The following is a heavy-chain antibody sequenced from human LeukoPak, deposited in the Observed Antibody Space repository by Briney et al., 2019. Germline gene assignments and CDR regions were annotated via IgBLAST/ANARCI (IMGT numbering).Heavy chain of an antibody. V-gene: IGHV3-23*01. Sequence: SGGSLRLSCAASGFTFSSYAMSWVRQAPGKGLEWVSAISGSGGSTYYADSVKGRFTISRDNSKNTLYLQMNSLRAEDTAVYYCAKVGSMTYTGYPSLGPQGDMDVWGQGTTVTVSS. CDR2: ISGSGGST. J-gene: IGHJ6*02. CDR3: AKVGSMTYTGYPSLGPQGDMDV. D-gene: IGHD1-26*01. CDR1: GFTFSSYA.